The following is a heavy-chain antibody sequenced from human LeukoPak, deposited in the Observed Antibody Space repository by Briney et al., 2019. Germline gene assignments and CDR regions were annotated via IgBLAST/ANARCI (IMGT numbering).Heavy chain of an antibody. Sequence: SGGSLRLSCAASGFTFDDYGMSWVRQAPGKGLERVSDINWNGGSTDYTDSVKGRFTISRDNAKNSLYLQMNSLRAEDTALYYCARESYDILTGYYNVDYWGQGTLVTVSS. D-gene: IGHD3-9*01. J-gene: IGHJ4*02. V-gene: IGHV3-20*04. CDR3: ARESYDILTGYYNVDY. CDR2: INWNGGST. CDR1: GFTFDDYG.